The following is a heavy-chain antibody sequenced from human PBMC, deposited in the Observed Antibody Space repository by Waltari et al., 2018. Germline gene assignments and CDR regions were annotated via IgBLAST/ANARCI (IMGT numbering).Heavy chain of an antibody. CDR1: GFTFDDYA. D-gene: IGHD6-19*01. V-gene: IGHV3-9*01. CDR2: ISWNSGSI. CDR3: AKDIGGGSGWFYYYYGMDV. J-gene: IGHJ6*02. Sequence: EVQLVESGGGLVQPGRSLRLSCAASGFTFDDYAMHWVRQAPGKGLEWVSGISWNSGSIGYADSVKGRFTISRDNAKNSLYLQMNSLRAEDTALYYCAKDIGGGSGWFYYYYGMDVWGQGTTVTVSS.